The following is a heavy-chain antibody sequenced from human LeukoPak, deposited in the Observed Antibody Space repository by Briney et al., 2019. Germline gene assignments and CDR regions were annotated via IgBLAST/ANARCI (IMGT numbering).Heavy chain of an antibody. Sequence: GGSLRLSCAASGFNFNNYWMSWLRQAPGKGLEWVSGISWNSGSIGYADSVKGRFTISRDNAKNSLYLQMNSLRAEDTALYYCAKARYYDSSGYPDYWGQGTLVTVSS. CDR3: AKARYYDSSGYPDY. V-gene: IGHV3-9*01. J-gene: IGHJ4*02. CDR2: ISWNSGSI. D-gene: IGHD3-22*01. CDR1: GFNFNNYW.